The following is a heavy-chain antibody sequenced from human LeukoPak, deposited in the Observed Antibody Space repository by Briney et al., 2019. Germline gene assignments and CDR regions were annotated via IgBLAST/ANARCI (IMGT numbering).Heavy chain of an antibody. D-gene: IGHD2-15*01. CDR1: GGSISSYY. CDR2: IYYSGST. V-gene: IGHV4-59*01. CDR3: ARGVVAAPQTFDY. J-gene: IGHJ4*02. Sequence: PSETLSLTCTVSGGSISSYYWSWIRQPPGKGLERIGYIYYSGSTNYNPSLKSRVTISVDTSKNQFSLKLSSVTAADTAVYYCARGVVAAPQTFDYWGQGTLVAVSS.